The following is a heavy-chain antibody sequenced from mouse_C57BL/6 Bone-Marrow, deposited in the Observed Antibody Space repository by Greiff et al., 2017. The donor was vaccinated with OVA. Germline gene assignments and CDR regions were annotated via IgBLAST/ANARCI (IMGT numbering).Heavy chain of an antibody. V-gene: IGHV10-3*01. CDR1: GFTFNTYA. CDR3: VREPRYYGNYVFDY. CDR2: IRSKSSNYAT. J-gene: IGHJ2*01. Sequence: EVQVVESGGGLVQPKGSLKLSCAASGFTFNTYAMHWVRQAPGKGLEWVARIRSKSSNYATYYADSVKDRFTISRDDSQSMLYLQMNNLKTEDTAMNYCVREPRYYGNYVFDYWGQGTTLTVSS. D-gene: IGHD2-1*01.